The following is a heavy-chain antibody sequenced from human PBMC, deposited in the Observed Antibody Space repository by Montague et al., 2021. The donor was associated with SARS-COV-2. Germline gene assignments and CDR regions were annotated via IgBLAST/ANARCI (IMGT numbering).Heavy chain of an antibody. J-gene: IGHJ6*02. CDR3: ASHCGGGRCYFGMDV. CDR2: ISHGGGT. V-gene: IGHV4-34*01. CDR1: GGSFSSY. D-gene: IGHD2-15*01. Sequence: SETPSLTCDVYGGSFSSYWSWIRQPPGRGLEWVGQISHGGGTNXXPPLXXXVTISVDTSKNQVSLKLSSVTAADTAVYYCASHCGGGRCYFGMDVWGQGTTVTVSS.